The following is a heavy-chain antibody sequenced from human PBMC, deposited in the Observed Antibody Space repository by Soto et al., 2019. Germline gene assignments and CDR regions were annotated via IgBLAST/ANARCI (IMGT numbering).Heavy chain of an antibody. CDR2: ISYSGNT. CDR1: GDSIRGYY. J-gene: IGHJ4*02. Sequence: SETLSLTCTVSGDSIRGYYWSWIRQPPGKGLEWIGYISYSGNTHYNPSLESRVTMSVDMSTNQFSLRLSSVTAADTALYYCAKNLDGSNFDYWGQGTLVTVSS. V-gene: IGHV4-59*08. D-gene: IGHD3-9*01. CDR3: AKNLDGSNFDY.